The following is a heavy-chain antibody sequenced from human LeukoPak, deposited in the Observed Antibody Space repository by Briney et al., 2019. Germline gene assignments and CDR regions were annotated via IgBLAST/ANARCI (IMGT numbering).Heavy chain of an antibody. CDR2: ISAYNGNT. CDR1: GYTFNSYD. D-gene: IGHD3-16*02. V-gene: IGHV1-18*01. Sequence: ASVKVSCKASGYTFNSYDINWVRQATGQGLEWMGWISAYNGNTNYAQKLQGRVTMTTDTSTSTAYMELRSLRSDDTAVYYCARDMAGDYVWGSYRTDYWGQGTLVTVSS. CDR3: ARDMAGDYVWGSYRTDY. J-gene: IGHJ4*02.